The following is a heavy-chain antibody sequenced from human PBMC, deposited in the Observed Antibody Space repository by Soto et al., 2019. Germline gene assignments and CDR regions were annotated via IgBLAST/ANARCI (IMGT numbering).Heavy chain of an antibody. D-gene: IGHD1-1*01. CDR3: AHSSRRTGLIPFDY. J-gene: IGHJ4*02. V-gene: IGHV2-5*02. CDR2: IYWDDDK. Sequence: GLDLAWLALIYWDDDKRYSPSLKSRLTITKDTSKNQVVLTMTNMDPVDTATYYCAHSSRRTGLIPFDYWGQGTLVTVSS.